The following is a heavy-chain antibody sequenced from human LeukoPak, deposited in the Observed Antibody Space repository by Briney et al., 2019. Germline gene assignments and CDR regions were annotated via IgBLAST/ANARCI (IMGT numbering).Heavy chain of an antibody. CDR3: ARGASYYYDSRSFDY. J-gene: IGHJ4*02. Sequence: VKVSCKASGYTFTSYAISWVRQAPGQGLEWMGWISAYNGNTNYAQKLQGRVTMTTDTSTSTAYMELRSLRSDDTAVYYCARGASYYYDSRSFDYWGQGTLVTVSS. CDR2: ISAYNGNT. D-gene: IGHD3-22*01. CDR1: GYTFTSYA. V-gene: IGHV1-18*01.